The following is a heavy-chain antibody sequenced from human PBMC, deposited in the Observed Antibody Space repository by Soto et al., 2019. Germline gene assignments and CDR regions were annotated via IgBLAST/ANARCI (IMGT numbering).Heavy chain of an antibody. CDR1: GGSISSSSYY. CDR3: ESNIAVAGGYYYYGMDV. V-gene: IGHV4-39*01. D-gene: IGHD6-19*01. CDR2: IYYSGST. J-gene: IGHJ6*02. Sequence: SETLSLTCTVSGGSISSSSYYWGWIRQPPGKGLEWIGSIYYSGSTYYNPSLKSRVTISVDTSKNQYSLKLSSVTAADTAVSYCESNIAVAGGYYYYGMDVWGQGTTVTVSS.